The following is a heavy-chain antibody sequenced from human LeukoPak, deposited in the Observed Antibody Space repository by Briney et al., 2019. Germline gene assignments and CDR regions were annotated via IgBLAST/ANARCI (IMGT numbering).Heavy chain of an antibody. Sequence: ASVKVSCKASGYTFTSYGISWVRQAPGQGLEWMGWISAYNGNTNYAQKLQGRVTMTTDTSTSTAYMELRSLRSDDTAMYYCARVAYYGSGSYYNRRYWFDPWGQGTLVTVSS. V-gene: IGHV1-18*01. CDR1: GYTFTSYG. J-gene: IGHJ5*02. CDR2: ISAYNGNT. D-gene: IGHD3-10*01. CDR3: ARVAYYGSGSYYNRRYWFDP.